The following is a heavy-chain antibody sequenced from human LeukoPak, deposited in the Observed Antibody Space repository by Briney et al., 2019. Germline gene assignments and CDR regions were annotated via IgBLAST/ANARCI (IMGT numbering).Heavy chain of an antibody. V-gene: IGHV3-64*01. J-gene: IGHJ3*02. CDR3: ARVGRDTAFDI. CDR2: ISSNGGST. CDR1: GFTFSSYA. Sequence: PGGSLRLSCAASGFTFSSYAMHWVRQAPGKGLEYVSAISSNGGSTYYANSVKGRFTISRDNSKNTLYLQMGSLRAEDMAVYHCARVGRDTAFDIWGQGTMVTVSS. D-gene: IGHD3-10*01.